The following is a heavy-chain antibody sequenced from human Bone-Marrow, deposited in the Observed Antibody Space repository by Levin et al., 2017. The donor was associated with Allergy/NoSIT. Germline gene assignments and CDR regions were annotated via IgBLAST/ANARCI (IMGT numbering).Heavy chain of an antibody. CDR3: AKERWNDGETTSNFDY. D-gene: IGHD1-1*01. CDR1: GFTFSSYV. J-gene: IGHJ4*02. Sequence: GGSLRLSCAASGFTFSSYVMSWVRQAPGKGLEWVSSISGSGGSTYYADSVNGRFTISRDNSKNTLYVQMNSRRADDTAIYYCAKERWNDGETTSNFDYWGQGTLVTVSS. CDR2: ISGSGGST. V-gene: IGHV3-23*01.